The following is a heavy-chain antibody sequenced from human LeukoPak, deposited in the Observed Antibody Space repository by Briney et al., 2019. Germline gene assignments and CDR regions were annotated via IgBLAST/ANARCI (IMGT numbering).Heavy chain of an antibody. J-gene: IGHJ4*02. CDR3: ATSEY. CDR2: IYYGGST. Sequence: SETLSLTCTVSGGSISSSTNYWGWISQPPGKGLEWIGSIYYGGSTYYNPSLKSRVTLSVDTSNNQFSLKLSSVTAADTAVYYCATSEYWGQGTRVTVSS. CDR1: GGSISSSTNY. V-gene: IGHV4-39*01.